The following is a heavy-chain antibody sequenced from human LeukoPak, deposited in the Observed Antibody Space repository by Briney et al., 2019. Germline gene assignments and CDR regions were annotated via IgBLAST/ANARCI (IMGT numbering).Heavy chain of an antibody. CDR1: GFTFSSYS. Sequence: GGSLRLSCAASGFTFSSYSMNWVRQAPGKGLEWVSSISSSSSYIYYADSVKGRFTISRDNAKNSLYLQMNSLRAEDTAVYYCARVVAATLYYYYGMDIWGQGTTVTVSS. D-gene: IGHD2-15*01. J-gene: IGHJ6*02. CDR3: ARVVAATLYYYYGMDI. V-gene: IGHV3-21*01. CDR2: ISSSSSYI.